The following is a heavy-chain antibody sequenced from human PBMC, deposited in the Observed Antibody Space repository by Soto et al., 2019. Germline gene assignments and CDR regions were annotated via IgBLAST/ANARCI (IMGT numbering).Heavy chain of an antibody. CDR2: MNPNSGNT. Sequence: QVQLVQSGAEVKKPGASVKVSCKASGYTFTSYDINWVRQATGQGLEWMGWMNPNSGNTGYAQKFQGRVTTTRNTSISTAYMGLSSLRSEDTAVYYCARTGVAVAGPDSWGQGTLVTVSS. CDR1: GYTFTSYD. V-gene: IGHV1-8*01. CDR3: ARTGVAVAGPDS. J-gene: IGHJ4*02. D-gene: IGHD6-19*01.